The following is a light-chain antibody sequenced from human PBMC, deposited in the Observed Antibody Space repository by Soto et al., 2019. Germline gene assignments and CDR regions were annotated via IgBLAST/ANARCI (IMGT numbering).Light chain of an antibody. V-gene: IGLV2-23*01. CDR2: EGS. CDR1: SSDVGSYSL. J-gene: IGLJ2*01. CDR3: CSYAGSSTLV. Sequence: QSALTQPASVSGSPGQWFTISCTGTSSDVGSYSLVSWYQQHPGKAPKLMIYEGSKRPSGVSNRFSGSKSGATASLTISGLQAEDEAHYYCCSYAGSSTLVFGGGTKLTVL.